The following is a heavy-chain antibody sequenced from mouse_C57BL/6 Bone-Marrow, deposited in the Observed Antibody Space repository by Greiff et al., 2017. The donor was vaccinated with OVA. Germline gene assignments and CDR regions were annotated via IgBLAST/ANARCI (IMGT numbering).Heavy chain of an antibody. D-gene: IGHD1-1*01. V-gene: IGHV1-69*01. J-gene: IGHJ3*01. Sequence: QVQLQQPGAELVMPGASVKLSCKASGYTFTSYWMHWVKQRPGQGLEWIGEIDPSDSYTNYNQKFKGKSTLTVDKSSSTAYMQLSSLTSEDSAVYYCALYYYGSSQGTWFAYWGQGTLVTVSA. CDR3: ALYYYGSSQGTWFAY. CDR2: IDPSDSYT. CDR1: GYTFTSYW.